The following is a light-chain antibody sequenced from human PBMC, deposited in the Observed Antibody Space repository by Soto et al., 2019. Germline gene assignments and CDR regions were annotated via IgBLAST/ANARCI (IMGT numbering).Light chain of an antibody. J-gene: IGKJ4*02. Sequence: EIVLTQSPDTLSLSPGERATLSCRASQSVTSKYLVWYQQKPGQAPRLLIHGASNRATGIPDRFSGSGSGTDFTLTISRLEPEDFALYYCQQYGSSVQFGGGTKVEIK. CDR1: QSVTSKY. CDR2: GAS. CDR3: QQYGSSVQ. V-gene: IGKV3-20*01.